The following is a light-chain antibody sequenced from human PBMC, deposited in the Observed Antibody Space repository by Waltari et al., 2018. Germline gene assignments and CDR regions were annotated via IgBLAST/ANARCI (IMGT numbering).Light chain of an antibody. CDR3: NSRDPTTNAVV. J-gene: IGLJ2*01. CDR1: SIPSTA. Sequence: SSELTQDPAVSVALGQTVRITCQGDSIPSTAPNWYQQRPGQAPILVIFSVDDRPSGIPDRFSGSLSGDTASLTITGTQAEDEADYYCNSRDPTTNAVVFGGGTRLTVL. V-gene: IGLV3-19*01. CDR2: SVD.